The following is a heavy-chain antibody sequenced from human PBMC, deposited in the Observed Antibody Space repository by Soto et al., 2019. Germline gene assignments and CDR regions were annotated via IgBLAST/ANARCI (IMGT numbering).Heavy chain of an antibody. CDR3: ATSSDWAPLLDY. CDR1: RSTFTNFY. V-gene: IGHV1-2*02. Sequence: ASVKVSCKASRSTFTNFYLHWVRQAPGQRPEWMGWINNGGGTIYAQKFQGRLTMTRDTSITTAYMELSRLSSDDTAFYYCATSSDWAPLLDYWGQGTLVTLSS. D-gene: IGHD6-19*01. J-gene: IGHJ4*02. CDR2: INNGGGT.